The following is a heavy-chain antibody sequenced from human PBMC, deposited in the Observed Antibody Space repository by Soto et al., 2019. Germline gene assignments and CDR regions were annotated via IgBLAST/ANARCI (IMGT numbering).Heavy chain of an antibody. CDR3: AVGVMIPHHPAPDS. CDR2: IIPIFGTA. CDR1: GGTFSSYA. Sequence: QVQLVQSGAEVKKPGSSVKVSCKASGGTFSSYAISWVRQAPGQGLEWMGGIIPIFGTANYAQKFQGRVRIIADESTSSAYGELSGLRSEDPAVYYCAVGVMIPHHPAPDSWGQGALVTVSS. J-gene: IGHJ4*02. D-gene: IGHD3-3*01. V-gene: IGHV1-69*12.